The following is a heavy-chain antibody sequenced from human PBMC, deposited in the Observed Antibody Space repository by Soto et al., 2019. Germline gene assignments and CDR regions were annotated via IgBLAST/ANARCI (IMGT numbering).Heavy chain of an antibody. CDR3: AKDTERVTMIVVVAPFDP. CDR1: GFTFSNYA. D-gene: IGHD3-22*01. CDR2: ISGSGGST. J-gene: IGHJ5*02. V-gene: IGHV3-23*01. Sequence: GGSLRLSCAASGFTFSNYAMSWVRQAPGKGLEWVSGISGSGGSTYYADSVKGRFSISRDNSKNTLYLQMNSLRAEDTAVYYCAKDTERVTMIVVVAPFDPWGQGTLVTVSS.